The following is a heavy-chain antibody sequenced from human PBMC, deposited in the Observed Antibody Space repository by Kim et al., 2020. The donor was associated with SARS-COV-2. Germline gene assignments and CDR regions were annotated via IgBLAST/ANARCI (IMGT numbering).Heavy chain of an antibody. CDR2: MSYDDSNI. CDR3: AKGPSFNTLWGLIALD. J-gene: IGHJ4*02. V-gene: IGHV3-30*18. CDR1: GFLLSSYA. Sequence: GGSLRLSCAASGFLLSSYAMNWVRQAPGKGLEWVAFMSYDDSNIHSADSVKGRFTISKDNSNNTLYLQMNSLRPEDTAIYYCAKGPSFNTLWGLIALDWGQGTLVTVSS. D-gene: IGHD3-16*01.